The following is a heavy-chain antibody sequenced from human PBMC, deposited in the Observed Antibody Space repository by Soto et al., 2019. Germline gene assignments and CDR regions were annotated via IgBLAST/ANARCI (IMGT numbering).Heavy chain of an antibody. D-gene: IGHD5-12*01. CDR2: ISYDGSNK. Sequence: GGSLRLSCAASGFTFSSYAMRWVRQAPGKGLEWVAVISYDGSNKYYADSVKGRFTISRDNSKNTLYLQMNSLRAEDTAVYYCARDRVTYSGYGGGYYYYGMDVWGQGTTVTVSS. J-gene: IGHJ6*02. CDR1: GFTFSSYA. V-gene: IGHV3-30-3*01. CDR3: ARDRVTYSGYGGGYYYYGMDV.